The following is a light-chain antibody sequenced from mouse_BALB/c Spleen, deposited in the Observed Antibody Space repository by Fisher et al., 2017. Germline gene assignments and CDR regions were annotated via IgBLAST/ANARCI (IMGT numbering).Light chain of an antibody. CDR1: QSISNY. Sequence: DIVLTQSPATLSVTPGDRVSLSCRASQSISNYLHWYQQKSHESPRLLIKYASQSISGIPSRFTGSGSGTDFTLKISRVEAEDLGVYYCWQGTHFPYTFGGGTKLEIK. J-gene: IGKJ2*01. V-gene: IGKV5-45*01. CDR2: YAS. CDR3: WQGTHFPYT.